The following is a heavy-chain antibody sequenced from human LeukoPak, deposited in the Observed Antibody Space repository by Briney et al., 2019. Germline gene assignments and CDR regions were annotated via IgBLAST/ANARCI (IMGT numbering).Heavy chain of an antibody. J-gene: IGHJ3*02. V-gene: IGHV3-64*02. CDR3: ARVGATGAFDI. CDR2: ISTNGGNT. CDR1: GFTVSSNY. D-gene: IGHD1-26*01. Sequence: GGSLRLSCAASGFTVSSNYMSWVRQAPGKGLEYVSAISTNGGNTYYADSVKGRFTISRDNSKNTLYLQMGSLRAEDMAVFYCARVGATGAFDIWGQGTMVTVSS.